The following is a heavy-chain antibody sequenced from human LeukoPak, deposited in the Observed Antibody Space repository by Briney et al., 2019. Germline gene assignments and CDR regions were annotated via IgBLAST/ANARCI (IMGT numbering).Heavy chain of an antibody. Sequence: SVTVSCKASGGTFSSYAISWVRQAPGQGLEWMGGIIPIFGTANYAQKFQGRVMITADESTSTAYMELSSLRSEDTAVYYCASPITMVRGPTPLYYGMDVWGKGTTVTVSS. CDR1: GGTFSSYA. J-gene: IGHJ6*04. D-gene: IGHD3-10*01. CDR2: IIPIFGTA. CDR3: ASPITMVRGPTPLYYGMDV. V-gene: IGHV1-69*01.